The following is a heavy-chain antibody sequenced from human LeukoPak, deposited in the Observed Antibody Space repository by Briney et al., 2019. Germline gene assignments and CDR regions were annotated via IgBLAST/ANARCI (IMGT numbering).Heavy chain of an antibody. J-gene: IGHJ2*01. CDR1: GGSISSSSYY. Sequence: SETLSLTCTVSGGSISSSSYYWGWIRQPPGKGLEWIGSIYYSGSTYYNPSLKSRVTISVDTSKNQFSLKLSSVTAADTAVYYRARKDSTTWYFDLWGRGTLVTVSS. CDR2: IYYSGST. D-gene: IGHD4-11*01. V-gene: IGHV4-39*07. CDR3: ARKDSTTWYFDL.